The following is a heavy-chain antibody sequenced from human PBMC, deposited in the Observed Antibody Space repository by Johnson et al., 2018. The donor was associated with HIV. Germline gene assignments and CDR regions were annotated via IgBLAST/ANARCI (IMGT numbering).Heavy chain of an antibody. D-gene: IGHD6-13*01. V-gene: IGHV3-13*05. CDR2: MGTAGDP. J-gene: IGHJ3*01. Sequence: EKLVESGGGVVQPGGSLRLSCAASGFTVSSNYMSWVRQAPGKGLEWVSAMGTAGDPYSPGSVKGRFTIARENAKNSLYLQMNSLRVEDTAVYHCAKVAVATAAGGVALDVWGPGTMVTVSS. CDR1: GFTVSSNY. CDR3: AKVAVATAAGGVALDV.